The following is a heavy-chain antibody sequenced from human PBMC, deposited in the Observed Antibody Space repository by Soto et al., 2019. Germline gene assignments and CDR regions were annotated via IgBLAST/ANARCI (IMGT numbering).Heavy chain of an antibody. V-gene: IGHV4-30-4*01. D-gene: IGHD6-13*01. CDR2: IYYSGTT. Sequence: QVQLQESGPGLVKPSQTLSLTCTVSGGSISSGDYYWSWIRQPPGKGLEWIGYIYYSGTTYYNPSLMSRVTISVDKSKNQFSLKLSSVTAADTAVYYCARVQLVLYYYGMGVWGQGTTVTVSS. J-gene: IGHJ6*02. CDR1: GGSISSGDYY. CDR3: ARVQLVLYYYGMGV.